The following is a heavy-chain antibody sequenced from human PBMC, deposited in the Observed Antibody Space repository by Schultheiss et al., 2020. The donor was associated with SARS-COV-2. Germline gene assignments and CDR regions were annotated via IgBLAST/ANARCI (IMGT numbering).Heavy chain of an antibody. V-gene: IGHV3-33*08. CDR2: IWYDGSNK. CDR3: ARGNDFWSGYSVYYYYYMDV. Sequence: GESMKISCAASGFTFSSYAMSWVRQAPGKGLEWVAVIWYDGSNKYYADSVKGRFTISRDNSKNTLYLQMNSLRAEDTAVYYCARGNDFWSGYSVYYYYYMDVWGKGTTVTVSS. J-gene: IGHJ6*03. D-gene: IGHD3-3*01. CDR1: GFTFSSYA.